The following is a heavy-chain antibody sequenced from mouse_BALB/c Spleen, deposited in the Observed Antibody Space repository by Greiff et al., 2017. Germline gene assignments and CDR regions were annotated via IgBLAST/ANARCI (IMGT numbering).Heavy chain of an antibody. CDR3: ASIYYGKGYAMDY. Sequence: EVQGVESGGGLVLPGGSRKLSCAASGFTFSSFGMHWVRQAPEKGLEWVAYISSGSSTIYYADTVKGRFTISRDNPKNTLFLQMTSLRSEDTAMYYCASIYYGKGYAMDYWGQGTSVTVSS. V-gene: IGHV5-17*02. J-gene: IGHJ4*01. CDR2: ISSGSSTI. CDR1: GFTFSSFG. D-gene: IGHD2-1*01.